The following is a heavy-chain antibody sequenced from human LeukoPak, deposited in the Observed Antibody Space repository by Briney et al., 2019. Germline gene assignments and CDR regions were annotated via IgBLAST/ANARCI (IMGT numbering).Heavy chain of an antibody. CDR2: IYYSGST. D-gene: IGHD3-3*01. J-gene: IGHJ6*03. Sequence: PSETLSLTCTVSGGSISSYYWSWIRQPPGKGLEWIGYIYYSGSTNYNPSLKSRVTISVDTSKNQFSLKLSSVTAADTAVYYCARVGTYYDFWRYYYYYMDVWGKGTTVTVSS. CDR1: GGSISSYY. V-gene: IGHV4-59*01. CDR3: ARVGTYYDFWRYYYYYMDV.